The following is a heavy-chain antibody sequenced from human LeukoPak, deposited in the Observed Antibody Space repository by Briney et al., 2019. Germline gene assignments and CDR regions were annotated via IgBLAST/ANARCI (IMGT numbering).Heavy chain of an antibody. CDR3: AREELGYCTGGICYSGGYDY. Sequence: SETLSLTCTVSGGSISGYYWSWIRQPPGKGLEWIGYIYYSGSTNYNPSLKSRVTISVDTSKNQFSLKLNSVTAADTAVYYCAREELGYCTGGICYSGGYDYWGQGTLVTVSS. CDR2: IYYSGST. J-gene: IGHJ4*02. CDR1: GGSISGYY. V-gene: IGHV4-59*01. D-gene: IGHD2-15*01.